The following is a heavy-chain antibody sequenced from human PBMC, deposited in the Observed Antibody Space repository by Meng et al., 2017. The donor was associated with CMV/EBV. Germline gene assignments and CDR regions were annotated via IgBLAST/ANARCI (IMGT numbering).Heavy chain of an antibody. Sequence: GGSLRLSCAASGFTFNTYGMSWVRQAPGKGLQWVSAISGSGGSPHYTDSVKGRFTISRDNSKNTVYLQMNSLRPEETAIYYCAKDLLLFGGANAYFDHWGQGTLVTVSS. CDR1: GFTFNTYG. V-gene: IGHV3-23*01. J-gene: IGHJ4*02. D-gene: IGHD3-16*01. CDR2: ISGSGGSP. CDR3: AKDLLLFGGANAYFDH.